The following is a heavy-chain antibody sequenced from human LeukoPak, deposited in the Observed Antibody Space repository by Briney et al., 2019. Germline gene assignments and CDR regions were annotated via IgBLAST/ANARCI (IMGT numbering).Heavy chain of an antibody. J-gene: IGHJ5*02. CDR2: ISGSGGST. Sequence: GGSLRLSCAASGFTFSSYAMSWVRQAPGKGLEWVSAISGSGGSTYYADSVKGRFIISRDNSKNTLYLQMNSLRAEDTAVYYCAKRNHPKSGYNWFDPWGQGTLVTVSS. V-gene: IGHV3-23*01. CDR1: GFTFSSYA. D-gene: IGHD1-14*01. CDR3: AKRNHPKSGYNWFDP.